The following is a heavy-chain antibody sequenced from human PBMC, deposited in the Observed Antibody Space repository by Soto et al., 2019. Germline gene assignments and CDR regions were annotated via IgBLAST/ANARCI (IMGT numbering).Heavy chain of an antibody. CDR1: GFTFVSYD. CDR3: ARGDYNNYGDHGNWFDP. Sequence: GGSPRLSCAASGFTFVSYDIHWFRQSTGKGLEWVSAIGTAGDTYYPGSVKGRFTISRENAKNSLYLQMNSLRAGDTAVYYCARGDYNNYGDHGNWFDPWGQGTLVTVSS. CDR2: IGTAGDT. J-gene: IGHJ5*02. D-gene: IGHD4-17*01. V-gene: IGHV3-13*01.